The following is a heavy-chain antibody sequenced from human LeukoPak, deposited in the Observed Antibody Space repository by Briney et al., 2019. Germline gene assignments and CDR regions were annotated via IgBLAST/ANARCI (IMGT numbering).Heavy chain of an antibody. D-gene: IGHD3-22*01. V-gene: IGHV4-61*02. CDR2: IYTSGST. J-gene: IGHJ4*02. Sequence: SETLSLTCTVSGGSISSGSYYWSWIRQPAGKGLEWIGRIYTSGSTNYNPSLKSRVTISVDTSKNQFSLKLSSVTAADTAVYYCATYYDSRFLYFDYWGQGTLVTVSS. CDR1: GGSISSGSYY. CDR3: ATYYDSRFLYFDY.